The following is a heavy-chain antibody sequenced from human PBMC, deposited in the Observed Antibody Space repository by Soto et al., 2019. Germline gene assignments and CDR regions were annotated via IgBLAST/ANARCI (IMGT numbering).Heavy chain of an antibody. CDR2: ISSSGSTI. J-gene: IGHJ6*03. CDR3: ATDLWSGYYNYYYYMDV. D-gene: IGHD3-3*01. CDR1: GFTFSDYY. V-gene: IGHV3-11*01. Sequence: GGSLRLSCAASGFTFSDYYMSWIRQAPGKGLEWVSYISSSGSTIYYADSVKGRFTISRDNAKNSLYLQMNSLRAEDTAVYYCATDLWSGYYNYYYYMDVWGKGTTVTVSS.